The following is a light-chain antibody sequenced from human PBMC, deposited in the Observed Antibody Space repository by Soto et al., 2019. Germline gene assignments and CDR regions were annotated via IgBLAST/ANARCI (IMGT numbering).Light chain of an antibody. CDR2: EVN. Sequence: QSVLTQPASVSGSPGQSITISCGGTSSDVGAYIYVSWYQQYPGKAPKLIIYEVNNRPSGVSGRFSGSKSDTTAYLTISGLQAEDEADYYCQSYDSSMSAYVSGNRTKVTVL. V-gene: IGLV2-14*03. CDR1: SSDVGAYIY. J-gene: IGLJ1*01. CDR3: QSYDSSMSAYV.